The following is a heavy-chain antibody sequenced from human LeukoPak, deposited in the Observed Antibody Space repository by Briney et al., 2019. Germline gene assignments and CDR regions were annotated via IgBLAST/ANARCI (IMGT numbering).Heavy chain of an antibody. J-gene: IGHJ6*02. D-gene: IGHD1-14*01. CDR3: AREPDYYYYGMDV. CDR2: IYTSGST. Sequence: PSQTLSLTCTVSGGSISSGSYYWSWIRQPAGKGLEWIGRIYTSGSTNYNPSLKSRVTISVDTSKNQFSLKLSSVTAADMAVYYCAREPDYYYYGMDVWGQGTTVTVSS. V-gene: IGHV4-61*02. CDR1: GGSISSGSYY.